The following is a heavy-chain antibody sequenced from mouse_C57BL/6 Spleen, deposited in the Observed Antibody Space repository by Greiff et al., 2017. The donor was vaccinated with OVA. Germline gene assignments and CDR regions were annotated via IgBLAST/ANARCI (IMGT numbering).Heavy chain of an antibody. V-gene: IGHV5-17*01. J-gene: IGHJ2*01. CDR3: ARTHSNYKVYYFDY. D-gene: IGHD2-5*01. CDR1: GFTFSDYG. Sequence: EVQLQESGGGLVKPGGSLKLSCAASGFTFSDYGMHWVRQAPEKGLEWVAYISSGSSTIYYADTVKGRFTISRDNAKNTLFLQMTSLRSEDTAMYYCARTHSNYKVYYFDYWGQGTTLTVSS. CDR2: ISSGSSTI.